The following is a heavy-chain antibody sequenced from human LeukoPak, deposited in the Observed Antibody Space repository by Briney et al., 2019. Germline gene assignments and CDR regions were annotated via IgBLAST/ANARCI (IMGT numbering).Heavy chain of an antibody. J-gene: IGHJ4*02. Sequence: GGSPRLSCAASGFTFNRNAISWVRQAPGKGLEWVSTIGGSGDKTFHADSVKGRFTISRDNSKNMLHLQMSSLTGEDTALYYCVRRGDASSGWGDHDYWGQGALVTVSS. CDR3: VRRGDASSGWGDHDY. V-gene: IGHV3-23*01. CDR1: GFTFNRNA. CDR2: IGGSGDKT. D-gene: IGHD6-19*01.